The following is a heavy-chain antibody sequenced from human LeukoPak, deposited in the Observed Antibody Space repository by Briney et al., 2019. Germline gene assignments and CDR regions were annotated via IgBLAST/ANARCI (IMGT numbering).Heavy chain of an antibody. CDR1: EFAFSVYE. V-gene: IGHV3-48*03. CDR2: ISSSGGTR. D-gene: IGHD6-19*01. CDR3: TTLTVASSFDY. Sequence: GGSLRLSCAASEFAFSVYEMYWVRQAPGKGPEWVSYISSSGGTRYYADSVKGRFTISRDNAKNSLYLQMNSLRAEDTAVYYCTTLTVASSFDYWGQGALVTVSS. J-gene: IGHJ4*02.